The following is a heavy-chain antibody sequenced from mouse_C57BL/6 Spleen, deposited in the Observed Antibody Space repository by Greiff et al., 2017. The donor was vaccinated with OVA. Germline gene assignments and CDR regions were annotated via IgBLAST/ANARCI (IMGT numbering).Heavy chain of an antibody. Sequence: QVHVKQPGTELVKPGASVKLSCKASGYTFTSYWMHWVKQRPGQGLEWIGNINPSNGGTNYNEKFKSKATLTVDKSSSTAYMQLSSLTSEDSAVYYCARYRIDYDVVDYWGQGTTLTVSS. CDR1: GYTFTSYW. V-gene: IGHV1-53*01. CDR3: ARYRIDYDVVDY. D-gene: IGHD2-4*01. J-gene: IGHJ2*01. CDR2: INPSNGGT.